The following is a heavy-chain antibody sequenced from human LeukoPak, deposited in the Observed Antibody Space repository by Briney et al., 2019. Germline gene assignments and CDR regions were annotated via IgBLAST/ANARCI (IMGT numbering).Heavy chain of an antibody. D-gene: IGHD3-10*01. CDR1: GFTVSSNY. J-gene: IGHJ6*02. V-gene: IGHV3-66*01. Sequence: GGSLRLSCAASGFTVSSNYMSWVRQAPGKGLEWVSVIYSGGSTYYADPVKGRFTISKDNSKNTLHLQMNSLRAEDTAVHYCARDRATMVRGTLSDYYYGMDVWGQGTTVTVSS. CDR2: IYSGGST. CDR3: ARDRATMVRGTLSDYYYGMDV.